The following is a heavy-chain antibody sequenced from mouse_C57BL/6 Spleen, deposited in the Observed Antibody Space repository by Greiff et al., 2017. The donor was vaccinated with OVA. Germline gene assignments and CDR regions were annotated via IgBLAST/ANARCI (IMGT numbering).Heavy chain of an antibody. J-gene: IGHJ2*01. V-gene: IGHV1-74*01. CDR2: IHPSDSDT. CDR1: GYTFTSYW. D-gene: IGHD1-1*01. Sequence: QVQLQQPGAELVKPGASVKLSCKASGYTFTSYWMHWVKQRPGQGLEWIGRIHPSDSDTNYNQKFKGKATLTVDKSSSTAYMQLSSLTSEDSAVYYCAIGTSITTVVAWGQGTTLTVSS. CDR3: AIGTSITTVVA.